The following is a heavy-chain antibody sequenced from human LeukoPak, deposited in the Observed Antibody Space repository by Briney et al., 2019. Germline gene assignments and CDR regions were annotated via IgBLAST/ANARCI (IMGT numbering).Heavy chain of an antibody. V-gene: IGHV3-21*01. Sequence: AGGCLRLSCAASGFTFSSYSMNWVRQAPGKGLEWVSSISSSISYIYYADSVKGRFTISRDNAKNSLYLQMNSLRAEDTAVYYCARELAYCGGDCYPNNCYFDYWGQGTL. CDR3: ARELAYCGGDCYPNNCYFDY. CDR2: ISSSISYI. J-gene: IGHJ4*02. CDR1: GFTFSSYS. D-gene: IGHD2-21*02.